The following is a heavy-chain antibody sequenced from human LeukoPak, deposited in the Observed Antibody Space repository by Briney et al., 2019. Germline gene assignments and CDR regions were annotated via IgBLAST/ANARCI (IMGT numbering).Heavy chain of an antibody. CDR2: IRYDGSNK. V-gene: IGHV3-30*02. CDR3: AKDSTPSAPGVPAAISPNWFDP. CDR1: GFTFSSYG. Sequence: PGGSLRLSCAASGFTFSSYGMHWVRQAPGKGLEWVAFIRYDGSNKYYADSVKGRFTISRDNSKNTLYLQMNSLRAEDTAVYYCAKDSTPSAPGVPAAISPNWFDPWGQGTLVTVSS. D-gene: IGHD2-2*01. J-gene: IGHJ5*02.